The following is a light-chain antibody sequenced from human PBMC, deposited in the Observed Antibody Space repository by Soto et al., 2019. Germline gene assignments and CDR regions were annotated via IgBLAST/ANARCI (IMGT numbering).Light chain of an antibody. CDR3: QKYNTLPWT. CDR2: AAS. V-gene: IGKV3-15*01. J-gene: IGKJ1*01. CDR1: QGVSNY. Sequence: EILMTQSPSTLSVSLGERATLSCRASQGVSNYLAWYQQKPGQVPRLLIYAASTMPSGIPARFSGSGSGTDFALTISSLQSEDVAAYYCQKYNTLPWTFGQGTKVEIK.